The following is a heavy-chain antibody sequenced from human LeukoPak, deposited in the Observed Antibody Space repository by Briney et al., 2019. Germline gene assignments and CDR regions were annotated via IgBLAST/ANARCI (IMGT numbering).Heavy chain of an antibody. D-gene: IGHD6-13*01. J-gene: IGHJ4*02. CDR3: TRDLPYSSSWESIDY. CDR1: GGTFSSYA. V-gene: IGHV1-18*01. Sequence: ASVEVSCKAHGGTFSSYAINWVRQAPGQGPEWMGCISAYNGNTKYAQNLQGRVTMTTDTSTSTAYMELRSLRSDDTAVYYCTRDLPYSSSWESIDYWGQGTLVTVSS. CDR2: ISAYNGNT.